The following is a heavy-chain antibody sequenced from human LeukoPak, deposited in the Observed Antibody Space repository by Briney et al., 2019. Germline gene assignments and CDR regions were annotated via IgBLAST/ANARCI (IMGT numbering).Heavy chain of an antibody. D-gene: IGHD2-15*01. J-gene: IGHJ3*01. CDR1: GGTFSNYA. CDR3: ARELRRDEV. V-gene: IGHV1-69*06. CDR2: IIPMYGTT. Sequence: ASVKVSCKASGGTFSNYAVSWVRQAPGQGLEWMGGIIPMYGTTNYAQKFQGRVTITADKSTSTVYMELSGLTSEDTAVYYCARELRRDEVWGQGTLVTVSS.